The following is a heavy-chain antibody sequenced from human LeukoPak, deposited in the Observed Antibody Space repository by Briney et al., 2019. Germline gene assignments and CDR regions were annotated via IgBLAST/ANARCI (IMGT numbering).Heavy chain of an antibody. CDR3: ARGVIGDY. D-gene: IGHD3-16*02. Sequence: PGGSLRLSCAASGFIFSSYSMNWVRQAPGKGLEWVSYISSSSSTIYYADSVKGRFTISRDNAKNSLYLQMNSLRAEDTAVYYCARGVIGDYWGQGTLVTVSS. CDR1: GFIFSSYS. J-gene: IGHJ4*02. CDR2: ISSSSSTI. V-gene: IGHV3-48*04.